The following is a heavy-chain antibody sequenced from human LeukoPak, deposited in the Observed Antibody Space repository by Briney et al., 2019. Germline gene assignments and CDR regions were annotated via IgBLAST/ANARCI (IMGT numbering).Heavy chain of an antibody. J-gene: IGHJ3*02. CDR3: ARNSVFDTLDI. CDR1: GYTFTGYY. V-gene: IGHV7-4-1*02. Sequence: ASVKVSCKASGYTFTGYYMHWVRQAPGQGLEWMGWINTNTGHPTYAQGFTGRFVFSLDTSVSTAYLQISSLKAEDTAVYYCARNSVFDTLDIWGQGTMVTVSS. CDR2: INTNTGHP.